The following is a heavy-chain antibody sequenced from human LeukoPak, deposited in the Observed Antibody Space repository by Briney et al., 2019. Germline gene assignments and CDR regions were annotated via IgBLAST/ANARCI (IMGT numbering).Heavy chain of an antibody. D-gene: IGHD5-12*01. CDR3: ARSYSGQPNADAFDI. V-gene: IGHV4-34*01. J-gene: IGHJ3*02. Sequence: PSETLSLTCAVYGGSFSGHYWRWIRQPPGKGLEWIGEINHSGTTKYNPSLESRVTILVDTSKNQFSLKVRSVTAADTAVYYCARSYSGQPNADAFDIWGQGTMVTVSS. CDR2: INHSGTT. CDR1: GGSFSGHY.